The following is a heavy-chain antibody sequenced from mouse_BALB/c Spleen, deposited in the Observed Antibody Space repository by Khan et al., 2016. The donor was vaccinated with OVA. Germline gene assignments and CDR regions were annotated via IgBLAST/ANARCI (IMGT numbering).Heavy chain of an antibody. CDR3: ARTGYGRLGY. J-gene: IGHJ2*01. V-gene: IGHV1-18*01. D-gene: IGHD1-1*01. CDR2: LNPNNGET. CDR1: GYIFTDYT. Sequence: VQLQQSGPELVKPGASVKISCKASGYIFTDYTMYWVRQSHGKSLEWIGDLNPNNGETFCNQKFKGKATLTVDKSSSTAFLELRSLTSEDTAVYYCARTGYGRLGYWGQGTTLTVSS.